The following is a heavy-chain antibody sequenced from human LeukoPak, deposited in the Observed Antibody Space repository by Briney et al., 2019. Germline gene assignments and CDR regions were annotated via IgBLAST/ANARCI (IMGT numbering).Heavy chain of an antibody. CDR1: GFTVSSNY. CDR2: IYSGGST. J-gene: IGHJ4*02. V-gene: IGHV3-66*02. Sequence: GGSLRLSCAASGFTVSSNYMSWVRQAPGKGLEWVSVIYSGGSTYYADSVKGRFTISRDNSKNTLYLQMNSLRAEDTAVYYCARPDSSGYLGYWGQGTLVTVSS. D-gene: IGHD3-22*01. CDR3: ARPDSSGYLGY.